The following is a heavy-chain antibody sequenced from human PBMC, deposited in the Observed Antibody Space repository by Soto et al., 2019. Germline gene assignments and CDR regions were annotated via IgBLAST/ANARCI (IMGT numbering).Heavy chain of an antibody. CDR1: GFTFSSYG. V-gene: IGHV3-33*01. J-gene: IGHJ4*02. D-gene: IGHD5-18*01. Sequence: GGSLRLSCAASGFTFSSYGMHLVRQAPGKGLEWVAVIWYDGSNKYYADSVKGRFTISRDNSKNTLYLQMNSLRAEDTAVYYCARDPSTAMAVDYWGQGTLVTVSS. CDR3: ARDPSTAMAVDY. CDR2: IWYDGSNK.